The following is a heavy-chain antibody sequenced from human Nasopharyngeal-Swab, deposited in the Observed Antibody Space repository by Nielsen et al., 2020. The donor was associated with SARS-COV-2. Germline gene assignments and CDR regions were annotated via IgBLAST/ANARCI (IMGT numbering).Heavy chain of an antibody. J-gene: IGHJ3*02. CDR1: GFTFSSYS. CDR2: ISSSSSTI. V-gene: IGHV3-48*02. CDR3: ARDDSGWNRGAFDI. Sequence: GGSLRLSCAASGFTFSSYSMNWVRQAPGKGLEWVSYISSSSSTIYYADSAKGRFTISRDNAKNSLYLQMNSLRDEDTAVYYCARDDSGWNRGAFDIWGQGTMVTVSS. D-gene: IGHD6-19*01.